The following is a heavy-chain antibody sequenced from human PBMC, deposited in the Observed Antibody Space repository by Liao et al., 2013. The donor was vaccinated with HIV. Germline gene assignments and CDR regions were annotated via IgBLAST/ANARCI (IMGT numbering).Heavy chain of an antibody. CDR2: VSPSGGT. Sequence: QVQLQESGPGLVKPSQTLSLTCTVSGGSFNNGSHYWSWIRQPAGKGLEWIGRVSPSGGTNYNPSLKSRVTMSLDTSRNRFSLQMNSVTAADTAVYYCATGVPPDNWGQGTRVTVSS. CDR1: GGSFNNGSHY. J-gene: IGHJ4*02. D-gene: IGHD5/OR15-5a*01. V-gene: IGHV4-61*02. CDR3: ATGVPPDN.